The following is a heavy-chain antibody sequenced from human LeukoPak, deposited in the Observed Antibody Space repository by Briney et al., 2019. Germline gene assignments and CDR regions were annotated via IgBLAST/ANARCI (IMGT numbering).Heavy chain of an antibody. J-gene: IGHJ4*02. D-gene: IGHD6-19*01. CDR2: ISSSGRTI. CDR3: ARGRRDSSGWYYFDY. Sequence: GGSLRLSWAVSGFTFSSYWMSWVRQAPGKGLEWVSYISSSGRTIYYADSVKGRFTISRDNAKNSLYLQMNSLRAEDTAVYYCARGRRDSSGWYYFDYWGQGTLVTVSS. CDR1: GFTFSSYW. V-gene: IGHV3-48*04.